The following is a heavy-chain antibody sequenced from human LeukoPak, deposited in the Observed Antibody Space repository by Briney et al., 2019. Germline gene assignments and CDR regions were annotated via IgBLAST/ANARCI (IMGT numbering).Heavy chain of an antibody. CDR2: IIPIFGTA. CDR3: ARSLEYYDILTGYYEEGAADY. V-gene: IGHV1-69*13. Sequence: GASVKVSCKASGGTFSSYAISWVRQAPGQGLEWMGGIIPIFGTANYAQKFQGRVTITADESTSTAYMELSSLRSEDTAVYYCARSLEYYDILTGYYEEGAADYWGQGTLVTVSS. J-gene: IGHJ4*02. CDR1: GGTFSSYA. D-gene: IGHD3-9*01.